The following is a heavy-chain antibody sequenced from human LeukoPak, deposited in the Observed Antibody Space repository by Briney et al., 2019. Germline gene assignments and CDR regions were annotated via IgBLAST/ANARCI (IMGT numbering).Heavy chain of an antibody. CDR1: GFTFSSYS. V-gene: IGHV3-21*01. CDR2: ISSSSSYI. J-gene: IGHJ5*02. CDR3: AISPVDTAMVTEA. Sequence: GGSLRLSCAASGFTFSSYSMNWVRQAPGKGLEWVSSISSSSSYIYYADSVKGRFTISRDNAKNSLYLQMNSLRAEDTAVYYCAISPVDTAMVTEAWGQGTLVTVSS. D-gene: IGHD5-18*01.